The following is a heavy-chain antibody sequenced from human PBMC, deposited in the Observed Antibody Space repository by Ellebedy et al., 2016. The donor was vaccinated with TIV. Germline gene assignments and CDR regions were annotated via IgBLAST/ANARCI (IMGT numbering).Heavy chain of an antibody. CDR3: ARGRDSGSLNFDY. CDR1: GHTFSTYY. J-gene: IGHJ4*02. D-gene: IGHD1-26*01. CDR2: IEPRGGTT. V-gene: IGHV1-46*01. Sequence: AASVKVSCKASGHTFSTYYIHWARQAPGQGLEWMGIIEPRGGTTGYAQQFQGRVAMTRDTSTNMISMELTSLRSEDTAVYYCARGRDSGSLNFDYWGQGALVTVSS.